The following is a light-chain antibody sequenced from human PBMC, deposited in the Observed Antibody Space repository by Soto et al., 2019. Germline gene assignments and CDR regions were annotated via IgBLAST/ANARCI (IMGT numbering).Light chain of an antibody. CDR3: SSYTSSTAYV. J-gene: IGLJ1*01. V-gene: IGLV2-14*01. CDR1: SSDVGGYNY. Sequence: QSALTQPASVSGSPGQSITISCTGTSSDVGGYNYVSWYQLHPGKAPKLIIYEVSNRPSGVSNRLSGSKSGNTASLTISGLQAEDEADYYCSSYTSSTAYVFGTGTKVTVL. CDR2: EVS.